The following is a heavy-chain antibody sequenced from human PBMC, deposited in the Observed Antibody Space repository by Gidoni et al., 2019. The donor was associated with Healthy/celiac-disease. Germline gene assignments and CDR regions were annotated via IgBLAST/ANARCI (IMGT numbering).Heavy chain of an antibody. D-gene: IGHD6-6*01. V-gene: IGHV3-9*01. J-gene: IGHJ4*02. CDR1: GFSFDDYA. Sequence: EVQLVESGGGLVQPGRSLSLSCAASGFSFDDYAMHWVRQAPGKGLEWVSGISWNSGSIGYADSVKGRFTISRDNAKNSLYLQMNSLRAEDTALYYCAKGILEYSSSSGFDYWGQGTLVTVSS. CDR3: AKGILEYSSSSGFDY. CDR2: ISWNSGSI.